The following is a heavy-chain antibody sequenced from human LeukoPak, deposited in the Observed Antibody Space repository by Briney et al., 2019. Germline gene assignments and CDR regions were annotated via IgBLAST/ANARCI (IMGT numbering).Heavy chain of an antibody. CDR1: TFTFSDYG. V-gene: IGHV3-30*02. Sequence: GGSLRLSCIGSTFTFSDYGMHWVRQAPGKGLEGVAFIRYDGTKTYYADSAKGRFTISRDNPKNTLFLQMNSLRVEDTAVYYCARGRRDCSGDCYVAFDIWGQGTMVTVSS. CDR2: IRYDGTKT. CDR3: ARGRRDCSGDCYVAFDI. J-gene: IGHJ3*02. D-gene: IGHD2-21*02.